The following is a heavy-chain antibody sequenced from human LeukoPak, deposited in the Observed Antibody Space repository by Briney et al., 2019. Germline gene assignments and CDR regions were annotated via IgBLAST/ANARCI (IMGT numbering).Heavy chain of an antibody. D-gene: IGHD2-2*01. J-gene: IGHJ5*02. V-gene: IGHV3-74*01. CDR2: INSDGSST. CDR3: ARDLKEYQLLVGIDP. Sequence: GGSLRLSXAASGFTFRSYWMHWVRQAPGKGLVWVSRINSDGSSTSYADSVKGRFTISRDNAKNTLYLQMNSLRAEDTAVYYCARDLKEYQLLVGIDPWGQGTLVTVSS. CDR1: GFTFRSYW.